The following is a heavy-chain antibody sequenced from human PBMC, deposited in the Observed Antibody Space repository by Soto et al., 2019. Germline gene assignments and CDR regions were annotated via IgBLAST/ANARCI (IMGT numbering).Heavy chain of an antibody. V-gene: IGHV4-59*01. Sequence: SETLSLTCTVSGGSISGYYWSWIRQPPGKGLEWIGYMYNTGSTVYNPSFKSRVTISVDTSKNQFSLKLNSVTAADTAVYYCASVRGGYYYAMDVWGQGTTVTVSS. J-gene: IGHJ6*02. CDR2: MYNTGST. CDR1: GGSISGYY. CDR3: ASVRGGYYYAMDV. D-gene: IGHD3-10*02.